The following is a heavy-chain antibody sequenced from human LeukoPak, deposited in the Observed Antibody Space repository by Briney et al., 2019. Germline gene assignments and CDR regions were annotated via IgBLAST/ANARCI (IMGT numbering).Heavy chain of an antibody. D-gene: IGHD6-19*01. CDR2: ISGSGGST. J-gene: IGHJ4*02. CDR1: GFTSSSYA. V-gene: IGHV3-23*01. CDR3: AKVMTVAGNYYFDY. Sequence: PGGSLRLSCAASGFTSSSYAMSWVRQAPGKGLEWVSAISGSGGSTYYADSVKGRFTISRDNSKSTLYLQMNSLRAEDTAVYYCAKVMTVAGNYYFDYWGQGTPVTVSS.